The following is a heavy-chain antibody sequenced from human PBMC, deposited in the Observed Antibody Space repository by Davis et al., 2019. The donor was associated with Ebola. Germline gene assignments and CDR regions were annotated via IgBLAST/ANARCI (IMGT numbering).Heavy chain of an antibody. V-gene: IGHV4-34*01. CDR1: GFTFSSCG. D-gene: IGHD3-22*01. CDR3: ASPRQYFDSRGYYYYYFDS. J-gene: IGHJ4*02. Sequence: MPGGSLRLSCAVSGFTFSSCGMHWVRQPPGKGLEWIGEINHRGSINYNPSLTSRVTISVDMSKNQFSLKLSSVTAADTAVYFCASPRQYFDSRGYYYYYFDSWGQGSLVTVSS. CDR2: INHRGSI.